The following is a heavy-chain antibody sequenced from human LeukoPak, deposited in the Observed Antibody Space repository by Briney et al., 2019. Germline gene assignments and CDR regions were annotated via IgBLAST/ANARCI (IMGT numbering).Heavy chain of an antibody. D-gene: IGHD1-14*01. CDR3: ARWYNPTGGFDY. Sequence: GASVKVSCKASGYTFTSYYMHWVRQAPGQGLEWMGIINPSGGSTSYAQKFQGRVTMTRDTSTSTVYMDLSSLRSEDTAVYYCARWYNPTGGFDYWGQGTLVTVSS. V-gene: IGHV1-46*01. CDR1: GYTFTSYY. J-gene: IGHJ4*02. CDR2: INPSGGST.